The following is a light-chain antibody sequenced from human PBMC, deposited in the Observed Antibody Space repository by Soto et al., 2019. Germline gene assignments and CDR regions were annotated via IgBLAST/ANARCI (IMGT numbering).Light chain of an antibody. CDR1: QSVSSSY. V-gene: IGKV3-20*01. Sequence: EIVLTQSPGTLSLSPGERATLSCRASQSVSSSYLAWYQHKPGQAPRLLIYDASSRATAIPDRFSGSGSGTDFTLTISSLEPEDFAVYYCQQYGSSPYAFGQGTKLESK. J-gene: IGKJ2*01. CDR2: DAS. CDR3: QQYGSSPYA.